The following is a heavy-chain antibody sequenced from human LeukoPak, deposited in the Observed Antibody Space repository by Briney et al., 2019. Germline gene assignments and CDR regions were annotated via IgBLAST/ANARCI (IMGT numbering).Heavy chain of an antibody. V-gene: IGHV1-69*01. Sequence: GSSVKVSCKASGGTFISYAISWVRQAPGQGLEWMGGIIPIFGTANYAQKFQGRVTITADESTSTAYMELSSLRSEDTAVYYCATAVNGWFDPWGQGTLVTVSS. CDR2: IIPIFGTA. D-gene: IGHD2-8*01. CDR1: GGTFISYA. CDR3: ATAVNGWFDP. J-gene: IGHJ5*02.